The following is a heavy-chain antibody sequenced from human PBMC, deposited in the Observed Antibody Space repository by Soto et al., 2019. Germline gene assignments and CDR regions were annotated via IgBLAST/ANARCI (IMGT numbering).Heavy chain of an antibody. Sequence: KPSETLSLTCTVSGGSIISGYWSWIRQPPGKGLEWIGYISYSGNNNYNPSLKSRVTMSVDTPKNQFSLRLSSVTTADTAVYYCAGLRGYAGSPIDYWGQGTLVTVSS. V-gene: IGHV4-59*01. CDR3: AGLRGYAGSPIDY. CDR1: GGSIISGY. CDR2: ISYSGNN. J-gene: IGHJ4*02. D-gene: IGHD2-15*01.